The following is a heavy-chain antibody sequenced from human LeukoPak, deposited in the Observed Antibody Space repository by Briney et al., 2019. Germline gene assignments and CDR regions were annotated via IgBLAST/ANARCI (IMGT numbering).Heavy chain of an antibody. V-gene: IGHV1-69*06. J-gene: IGHJ6*03. CDR3: AKQGAVRQDYYMDV. CDR1: GGSFSNYA. CDR2: IIPIFGAT. Sequence: SVKVSCKASGGSFSNYAITWVRQAPGQGLEWMGRIIPIFGATTYAQKFQGRVTITADMGSSTAYLELAGLTSEDTALYFCAKQGAVRQDYYMDVWGNGTTVIVSS. D-gene: IGHD3-16*01.